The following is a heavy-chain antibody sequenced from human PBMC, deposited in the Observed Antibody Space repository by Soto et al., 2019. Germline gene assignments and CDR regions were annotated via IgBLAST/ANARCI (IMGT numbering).Heavy chain of an antibody. CDR3: ARGHSTFTYYDFWS. V-gene: IGHV4-34*01. CDR2: INHSGST. Sequence: QVHLQQWGAGLLKPSETLSLTYAVSGGSFSDYYWSWIRQSPGKGLEWIGEINHSGSTNYNPSLKSRVIISIDTHRRQFSLKLSSVTASDTAVYYCARGHSTFTYYDFWSWGQGTQVTVSS. CDR1: GGSFSDYY. J-gene: IGHJ4*02. D-gene: IGHD3-3*01.